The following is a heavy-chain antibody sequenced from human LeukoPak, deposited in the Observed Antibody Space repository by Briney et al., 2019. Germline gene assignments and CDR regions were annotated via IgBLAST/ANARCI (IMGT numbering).Heavy chain of an antibody. Sequence: SETLSLTCTVSGGSISSYYWSWIRQPPGKGLEWIGYISYSGSTNYNPSLKSRVTISVDTSKNQFSLKLSSVTAADTAVYYCARHLDSSGYYYVGSVDYWGQGTLVTVSS. J-gene: IGHJ4*02. CDR3: ARHLDSSGYYYVGSVDY. D-gene: IGHD3-22*01. CDR1: GGSISSYY. CDR2: ISYSGST. V-gene: IGHV4-59*08.